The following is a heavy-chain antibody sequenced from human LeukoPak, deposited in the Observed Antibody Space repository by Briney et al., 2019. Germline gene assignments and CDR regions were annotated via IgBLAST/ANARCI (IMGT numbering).Heavy chain of an antibody. V-gene: IGHV3-30*02. D-gene: IGHD6-13*01. CDR1: GFTFSSYG. Sequence: PGGSLRLSCAASGFTFSSYGMHWVRQAPGKGLEWVAVIWYGGSNKYYADSVKGRFTISRDNSKNTLYLQMNSLRAEDTAVHYCAKGRIAAAGITPFDYWGQGTLVTVSS. J-gene: IGHJ4*02. CDR3: AKGRIAAAGITPFDY. CDR2: IWYGGSNK.